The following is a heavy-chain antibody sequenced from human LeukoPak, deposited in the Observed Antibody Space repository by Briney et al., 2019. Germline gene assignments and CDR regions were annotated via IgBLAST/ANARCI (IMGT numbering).Heavy chain of an antibody. J-gene: IGHJ3*02. D-gene: IGHD5-24*01. CDR3: ARIRDGYNDAYDI. V-gene: IGHV1-8*03. Sequence: GASVKVSCKASGYTLTSYDINWVRQATGQGLEWMGWMNPNSGNIVYAQKFHGRVTITRSTSIGTAYMELSSLRSEDTAVYYCARIRDGYNDAYDIWGQGTMVTVSS. CDR2: MNPNSGNI. CDR1: GYTLTSYD.